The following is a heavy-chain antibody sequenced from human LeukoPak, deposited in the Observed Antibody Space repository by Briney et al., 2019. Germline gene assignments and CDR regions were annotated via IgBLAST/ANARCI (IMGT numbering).Heavy chain of an antibody. CDR2: IYYSGST. D-gene: IGHD5-24*01. CDR1: GGSISSSSYY. Sequence: PSETLFLTCTVSGGSISSSSYYWGWIRQPPGKGLEWIGSIYYSGSTYYNPSLKSRVTISVDTSKNQFSLKLSSVTAADTAVYYCARDPRDGYKSIDYWGQGTLVTVSS. CDR3: ARDPRDGYKSIDY. J-gene: IGHJ4*02. V-gene: IGHV4-39*07.